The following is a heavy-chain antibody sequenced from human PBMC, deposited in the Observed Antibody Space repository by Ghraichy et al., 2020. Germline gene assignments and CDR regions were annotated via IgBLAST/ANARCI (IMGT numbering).Heavy chain of an antibody. V-gene: IGHV3-23*01. J-gene: IGHJ5*02. CDR1: GFTFSSYA. CDR2: ISGSGGST. D-gene: IGHD6-13*01. Sequence: GGSLRLSCAASGFTFSSYAMSWVRQAPGKGLEWVSAISGSGGSTYYADSVKGRFTISRDNSKNTLYLQINSLRAEDTAVYYCAKDRRESSSWYPGWFDPWGQGHLVTVSS. CDR3: AKDRRESSSWYPGWFDP.